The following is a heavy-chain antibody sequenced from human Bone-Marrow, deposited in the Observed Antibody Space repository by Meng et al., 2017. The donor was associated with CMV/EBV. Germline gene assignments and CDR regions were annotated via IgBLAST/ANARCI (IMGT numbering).Heavy chain of an antibody. V-gene: IGHV3-7*01. J-gene: IGHJ6*02. D-gene: IGHD2-2*01. CDR1: GFSFSGYW. Sequence: GESLKISCAASGFSFSGYWMSWVRQAPGKGLVWVANIKQDGSEKYYVDSMKGRFIISRDNAKKSLYLQMNSLRAEDTAVYYCARQGVEAGYAAGRPYGLDVWGRGTTVTVSS. CDR3: ARQGVEAGYAAGRPYGLDV. CDR2: IKQDGSEK.